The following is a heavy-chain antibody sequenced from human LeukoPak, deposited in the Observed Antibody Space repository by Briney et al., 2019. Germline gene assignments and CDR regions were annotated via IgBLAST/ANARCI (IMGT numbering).Heavy chain of an antibody. CDR3: ARVMIFGVVTYYFDY. CDR1: GASINSDTYY. CDR2: HSHSGSA. D-gene: IGHD3-3*01. J-gene: IGHJ4*02. V-gene: IGHV4-39*07. Sequence: SETLSLTCTVSGASINSDTYYWGWIRQPPGKGLEWIGTHSHSGSAYYNPSLKSRVTISVDTSKNQFSLKLSSVTAADTAVYYCARVMIFGVVTYYFDYWGQGTLVTVSS.